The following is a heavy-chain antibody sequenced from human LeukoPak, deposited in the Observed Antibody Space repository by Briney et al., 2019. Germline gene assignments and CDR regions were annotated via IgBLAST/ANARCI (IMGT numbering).Heavy chain of an antibody. Sequence: PGGSLRLSCATSGFTFSSYAMSWVRQAPGKGLEWVSAISGSGGSTYYADSVKGRFTISRDNSKNTLYLQMNSLRAEDTAVYYCAKDRDFSKVQVELDYWGQGTLVTVSS. J-gene: IGHJ4*02. CDR3: AKDRDFSKVQVELDY. D-gene: IGHD3-3*01. V-gene: IGHV3-23*01. CDR1: GFTFSSYA. CDR2: ISGSGGST.